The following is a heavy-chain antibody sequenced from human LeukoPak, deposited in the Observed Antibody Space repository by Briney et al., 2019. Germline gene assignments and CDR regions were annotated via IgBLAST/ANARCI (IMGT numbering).Heavy chain of an antibody. CDR2: MNPNSGNT. CDR1: GGIFSSYA. D-gene: IGHD3-10*01. V-gene: IGHV1-8*02. Sequence: ASVKVSCKTSGGIFSSYAINWVRQATGQGLEWMGWMNPNSGNTGYAQKFQGRVTMTRNTSISTAYMELSSLRSEDTAVYYCARGRAVRGPYYFDYWGQGTLVTVSS. CDR3: ARGRAVRGPYYFDY. J-gene: IGHJ4*02.